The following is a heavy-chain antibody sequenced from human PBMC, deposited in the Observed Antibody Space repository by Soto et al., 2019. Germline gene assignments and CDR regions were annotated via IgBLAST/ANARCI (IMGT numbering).Heavy chain of an antibody. V-gene: IGHV3-11*01. CDR1: GFTFSDAY. CDR2: ITFSGNTV. CDR3: ARVSWREKYGMDV. J-gene: IGHJ6*02. Sequence: QVQLVASGGGLVKPGGSLRLSCAASGFTFSDAYMSWLRQAPGKGLEWISYITFSGNTVYYADSLKGRFTISRDNAKNSLYLQMNRLRAEDTAVYYCARVSWREKYGMDVWGQGTTVTVSS.